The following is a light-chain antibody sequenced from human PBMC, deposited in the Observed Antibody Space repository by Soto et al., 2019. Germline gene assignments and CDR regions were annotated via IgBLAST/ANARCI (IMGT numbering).Light chain of an antibody. V-gene: IGLV2-11*01. Sequence: QSALTQPRSVSGSPGQSVTISCTGTSSDVGGYNYVSWYQQHPGKAPKLIIYDVSKRPSGVPDRFSGSKSGNTASLTISGLQAEDEADYYCCSYAGSYGLYVFGTATKVTVL. J-gene: IGLJ1*01. CDR1: SSDVGGYNY. CDR3: CSYAGSYGLYV. CDR2: DVS.